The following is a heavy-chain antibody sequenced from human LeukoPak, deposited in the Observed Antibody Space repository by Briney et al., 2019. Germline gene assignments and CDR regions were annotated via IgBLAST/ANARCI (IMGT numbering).Heavy chain of an antibody. J-gene: IGHJ5*02. Sequence: GASVKVSCKVSGYTLTELSMHWVRQAPGKGLEWMGGFDPEDGETIYAQKFQGRVTMTEDTSTDTAYMELSSLRSEDTAVYYCATSLGYCSSTSCINWFDPWGQGTLVTVSS. V-gene: IGHV1-24*01. CDR1: GYTLTELS. D-gene: IGHD2-2*01. CDR3: ATSLGYCSSTSCINWFDP. CDR2: FDPEDGET.